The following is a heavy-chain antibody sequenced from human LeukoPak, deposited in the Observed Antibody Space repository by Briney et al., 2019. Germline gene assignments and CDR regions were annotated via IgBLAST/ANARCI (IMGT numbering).Heavy chain of an antibody. CDR2: ISYDGSNK. CDR3: ARDQSSGWYVYYFGY. Sequence: GGSLGLSCAASGFTFSSYAMHWVRQVPGKGLEWVAVISYDGSNKYYADSVKGRFTISRDNSKNTLYLQMNSLRAEDTAVYYCARDQSSGWYVYYFGYWGREPWSPSPQ. CDR1: GFTFSSYA. J-gene: IGHJ4*02. D-gene: IGHD6-19*01. V-gene: IGHV3-30*04.